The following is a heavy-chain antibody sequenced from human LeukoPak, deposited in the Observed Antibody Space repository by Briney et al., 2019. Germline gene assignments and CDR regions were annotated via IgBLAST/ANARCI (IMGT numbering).Heavy chain of an antibody. D-gene: IGHD5-18*01. CDR1: GFAVSSTY. V-gene: IGHV3-53*01. CDR3: AREGSPGYNYGLLN. CDR2: IYGGGST. J-gene: IGHJ3*01. Sequence: GRSLRLACAAGGFAVSSTYMKWVRQAPVRGLEWVSVIYGGGSTCCADSGKGRFTITRDNSKNTLYLQMSSQRAEDTAVYYCAREGSPGYNYGLLNWGQGTMVTVSS.